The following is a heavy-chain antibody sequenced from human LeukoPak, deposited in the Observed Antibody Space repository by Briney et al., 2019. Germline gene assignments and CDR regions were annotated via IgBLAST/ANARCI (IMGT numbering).Heavy chain of an antibody. CDR3: ASYSGYYQHHYFDY. CDR1: GGSISSSSYY. CDR2: IYYSGST. J-gene: IGHJ4*02. D-gene: IGHD3-22*01. V-gene: IGHV4-39*01. Sequence: SETLSFTCTVSGGSISSSSYYWGWIRQPPGKGLEWIGSIYYSGSTYYNPSLKSRVTISVDTSKNQSSLKLSSVTAADTAVYYCASYSGYYQHHYFDYWGQGTLVTVSS.